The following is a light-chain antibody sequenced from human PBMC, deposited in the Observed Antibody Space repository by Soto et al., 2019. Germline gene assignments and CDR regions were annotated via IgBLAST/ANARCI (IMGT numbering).Light chain of an antibody. CDR3: RHDLRIFT. CDR1: QSVSSN. V-gene: IGKV3-15*01. J-gene: IGKJ3*01. Sequence: TCRASQSVSSNLAWYQQKPGQAPRLLIYGASTRATGIPARFSGSGSGTEFTLPKSGLQSGEWSGYSCRHDLRIFTVGSGTKVDIK. CDR2: GAS.